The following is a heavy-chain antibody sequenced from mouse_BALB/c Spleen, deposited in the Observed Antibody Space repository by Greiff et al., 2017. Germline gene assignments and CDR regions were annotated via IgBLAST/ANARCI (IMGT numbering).Heavy chain of an antibody. J-gene: IGHJ4*01. V-gene: IGHV3-6*02. D-gene: IGHD2-4*01. CDR1: GYSITSGYY. CDR2: ISYDGSN. Sequence: DVKLQESGPGLVKPSQSLSLTCSVTGYSITSGYYWNWIRQFPGNKLEWMGYISYDGSNNYNPSLKNRISITRDTSKNQFFLKLNSVTTEDTATYYCAREYDYGSYAMDYWGQGTSVTVSS. CDR3: AREYDYGSYAMDY.